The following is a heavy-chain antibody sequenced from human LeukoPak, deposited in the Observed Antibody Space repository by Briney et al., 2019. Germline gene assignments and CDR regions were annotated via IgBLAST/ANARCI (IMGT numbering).Heavy chain of an antibody. Sequence: ASVKVSCKASGYTFTSNYIHWVRQAPGQGLEWMGMFYPRDGSTSYAQKFQGRVTVTRDTSTSTVHMELSGLRSGDTAVYYCARDQEGFDYWGQGTLVTVSS. CDR1: GYTFTSNY. V-gene: IGHV1-46*01. CDR2: FYPRDGST. J-gene: IGHJ4*02. CDR3: ARDQEGFDY.